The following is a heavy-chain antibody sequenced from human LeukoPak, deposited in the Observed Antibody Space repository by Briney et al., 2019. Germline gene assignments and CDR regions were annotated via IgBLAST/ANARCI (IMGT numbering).Heavy chain of an antibody. CDR2: ISAYNGNT. Sequence: HGASVKVSCKASGYTFTSYGISWVRQAPGQGLEWMGWISAYNGNTNYAQKLQGRVTVTTDTSTSTAYMELRSLRSDDTAVYYCARDLGDYGGYNWFDPWGQGTLVTVSS. CDR3: ARDLGDYGGYNWFDP. D-gene: IGHD4-17*01. V-gene: IGHV1-18*01. J-gene: IGHJ5*02. CDR1: GYTFTSYG.